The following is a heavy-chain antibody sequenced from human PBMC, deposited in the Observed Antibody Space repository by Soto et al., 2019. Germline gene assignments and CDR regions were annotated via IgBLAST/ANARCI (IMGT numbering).Heavy chain of an antibody. J-gene: IGHJ4*02. D-gene: IGHD3-3*01. V-gene: IGHV2-5*02. CDR3: AHIAGLWSGFLFVFRGQKYFDY. Sequence: SGPTLVNPTQTLTLTCTFSGFSLSTSGVGVGWIRQPPGKALEWLALIYWDDDKRYSPSLKSRLTITKDTSKNQVVLTMTNMDPVDTATYYCAHIAGLWSGFLFVFRGQKYFDYWGQGTLVTVSS. CDR1: GFSLSTSGVG. CDR2: IYWDDDK.